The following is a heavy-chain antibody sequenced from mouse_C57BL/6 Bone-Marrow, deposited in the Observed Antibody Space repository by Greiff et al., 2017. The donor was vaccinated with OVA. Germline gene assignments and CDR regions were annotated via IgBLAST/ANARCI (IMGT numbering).Heavy chain of an antibody. D-gene: IGHD1-1*01. J-gene: IGHJ2*01. CDR2: IYPRSGNT. CDR1: GYTFTSYG. CDR3: ARRRVYYGTYFDY. V-gene: IGHV1-81*01. Sequence: QVQLQQSGAELARPGASVKLSCKASGYTFTSYGISWVKQRTGQGLEWIGEIYPRSGNTNYNEKFKGKGTLTVDKSSSTAYMVLRSLTSEDSAFYFCARRRVYYGTYFDYWGRGTTLTVSS.